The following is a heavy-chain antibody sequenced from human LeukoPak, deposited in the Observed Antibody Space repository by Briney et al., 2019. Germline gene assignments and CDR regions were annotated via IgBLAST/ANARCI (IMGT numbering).Heavy chain of an antibody. J-gene: IGHJ4*02. CDR2: INLSGST. D-gene: IGHD3-10*01. CDR3: ARIPLRRYYGSGSSVDY. V-gene: IGHV4-34*01. CDR1: GESFSGYY. Sequence: KPSETLSLTCAVYGESFSGYYWSWLRQPPGKGLEWIGEINLSGSTNYNPSLKSRVTISVDTSKNQFSLKLSSVTAADTAVYYCARIPLRRYYGSGSSVDYWGQGTLVTVSS.